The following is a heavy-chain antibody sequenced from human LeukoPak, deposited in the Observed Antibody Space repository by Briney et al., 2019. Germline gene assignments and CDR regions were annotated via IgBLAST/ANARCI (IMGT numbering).Heavy chain of an antibody. Sequence: PGGSLRLSCAASGFTFSSYAMSWVRQAPGKGLEWVSAISGSGGSTYYADSVEGRFTISRDNSKNTLYLQMNSLRAEDTAVYYCAKDLDVGSSSGYPDRDYWGQGTLVTVSS. CDR2: ISGSGGST. V-gene: IGHV3-23*01. CDR3: AKDLDVGSSSGYPDRDY. CDR1: GFTFSSYA. J-gene: IGHJ4*02. D-gene: IGHD3-22*01.